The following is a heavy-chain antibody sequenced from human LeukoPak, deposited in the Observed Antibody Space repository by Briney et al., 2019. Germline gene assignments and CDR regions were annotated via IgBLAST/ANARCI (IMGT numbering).Heavy chain of an antibody. J-gene: IGHJ4*02. D-gene: IGHD3-10*01. CDR3: AKGFFQSANYGSGSYYSPFDY. CDR1: GFTLSSYA. Sequence: PGGSLRLSCAASGFTLSSYAMSWVRQAPGKGLEWVSAISGSGGSTYYADSVKGRFTISRDNSKNTLYLQMNSLRAEDTAVYYCAKGFFQSANYGSGSYYSPFDYWGQGTLVTVSS. CDR2: ISGSGGST. V-gene: IGHV3-23*01.